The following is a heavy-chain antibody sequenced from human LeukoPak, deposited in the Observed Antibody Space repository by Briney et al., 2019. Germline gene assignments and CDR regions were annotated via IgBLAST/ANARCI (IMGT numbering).Heavy chain of an antibody. V-gene: IGHV3-33*01. CDR1: GFTFSTYG. J-gene: IGHJ4*02. Sequence: QPGRSLRLSCAASGFTFSTYGMHWVRQAPGKGLEWVAVIWYDGSHKYHADSVKGRFTISRDNSKNTLYLQMNSLKAEDTAVYFCARGAQLGDYDEFDYWGQGTLVTVSS. CDR2: IWYDGSHK. CDR3: ARGAQLGDYDEFDY. D-gene: IGHD4-17*01.